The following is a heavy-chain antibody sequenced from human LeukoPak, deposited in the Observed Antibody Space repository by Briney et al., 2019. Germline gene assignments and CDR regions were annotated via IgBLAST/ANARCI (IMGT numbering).Heavy chain of an antibody. J-gene: IGHJ6*02. D-gene: IGHD2-2*02. V-gene: IGHV4-4*02. CDR1: GGSISSNNW. Sequence: PSQTLSLTCTVSGGSISSNNWWSWVRLPPGKGLEWIGEIYHSGNTNYNPSLKSRVTISGDKSKNQFSLRLSSVTAADTAVYYCATAPILRGEGGEHYKYGMDVWGQGTTVIVSS. CDR3: ATAPILRGEGGEHYKYGMDV. CDR2: IYHSGNT.